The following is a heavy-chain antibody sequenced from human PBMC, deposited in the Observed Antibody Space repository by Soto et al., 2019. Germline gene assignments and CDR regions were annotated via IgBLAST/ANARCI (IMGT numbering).Heavy chain of an antibody. V-gene: IGHV1-69*01. CDR2: IIPVLGTP. J-gene: IGHJ6*02. D-gene: IGHD6-13*01. CDR3: ASSAGLDHLLNYYGLNV. Sequence: QVLLVQSSAEVKKPGSSVKVSCKASGGTFTSTAFSWVRQAPGQGLEWMGGIIPVLGTPNYAQKFQGRLTVTADASTTTVHMELSSLRSDDTAVDYCASSAGLDHLLNYYGLNVWGQGTTVTVSS. CDR1: GGTFTSTA.